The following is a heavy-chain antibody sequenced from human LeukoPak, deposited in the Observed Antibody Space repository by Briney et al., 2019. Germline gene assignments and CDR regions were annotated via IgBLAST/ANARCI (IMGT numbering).Heavy chain of an antibody. Sequence: ASVKVSCKASGYTFSNYGISWVRQAPGQDLEWVGWVSTYDADTNYAQKLQGRVTMTTDTSTSTAYMELRSLTSDDAAVYYCARGDYFDYWGLGTLVTVSS. CDR3: ARGDYFDY. J-gene: IGHJ4*02. D-gene: IGHD3-10*01. CDR1: GYTFSNYG. V-gene: IGHV1-18*01. CDR2: VSTYDADT.